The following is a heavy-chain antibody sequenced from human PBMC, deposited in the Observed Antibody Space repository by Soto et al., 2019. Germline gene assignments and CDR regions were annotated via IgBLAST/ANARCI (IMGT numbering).Heavy chain of an antibody. J-gene: IGHJ5*02. Sequence: ASVKVSCKASGGTFSSYAISWVRQAPGQGLEWMGGIIPIFGTANYAQKFQGRVTITADESTSTAYMELSSLRSEDTAVYYCARDPYSSSSGLEWFDPWGQGTLVTVSS. CDR1: GGTFSSYA. CDR3: ARDPYSSSSGLEWFDP. D-gene: IGHD6-6*01. CDR2: IIPIFGTA. V-gene: IGHV1-69*13.